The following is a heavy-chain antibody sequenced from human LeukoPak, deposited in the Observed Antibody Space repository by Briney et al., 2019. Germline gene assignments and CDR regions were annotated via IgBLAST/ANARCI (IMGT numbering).Heavy chain of an antibody. CDR2: MNPNSGNT. CDR1: GYTFTSYG. V-gene: IGHV1-8*01. Sequence: ASVKASCKASGYTFTSYGINWVRQATGQGLEWMGWMNPNSGNTGYAQKFQGRVTMTRNTSISTAYMELRSLRSEDTAVYYCARGQAQYYNFWSGYYKGAYYYYYMDVWGKGTTVTVSS. D-gene: IGHD3-3*01. CDR3: ARGQAQYYNFWSGYYKGAYYYYYMDV. J-gene: IGHJ6*03.